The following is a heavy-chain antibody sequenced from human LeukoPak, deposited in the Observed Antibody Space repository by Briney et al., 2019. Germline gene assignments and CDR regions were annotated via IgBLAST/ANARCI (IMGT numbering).Heavy chain of an antibody. J-gene: IGHJ4*02. CDR2: ISDSGGRT. D-gene: IGHD3-22*01. CDR3: AKRGVVIRVILVGFHKEAYYFDS. V-gene: IGHV3-23*01. Sequence: GGSLRLSCAVSGITLSHYGMSWVRPAPGKGLEWVAGISDSGGRTNYADSVKGRFTISRDNPKNTLYLQMNSLRAEDTAVYFCAKRGVVIRVILVGFHKEAYYFDSWGQGALVTVSS. CDR1: GITLSHYG.